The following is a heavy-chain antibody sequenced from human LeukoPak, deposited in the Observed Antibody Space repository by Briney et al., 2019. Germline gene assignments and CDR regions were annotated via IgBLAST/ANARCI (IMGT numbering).Heavy chain of an antibody. CDR3: AKGSTSWTIDY. Sequence: PGGSLRLSCAASGFTFSGSAMHWVRQAPGKGLEWVGNIDGAGGEKHYVDSVKGRFTISRDNAKTSLYLHMNSLRAEDTAVYYCAKGSTSWTIDYWGQGTLVTVSS. CDR2: IDGAGGEK. V-gene: IGHV3-7*01. D-gene: IGHD2-2*01. CDR1: GFTFSGSA. J-gene: IGHJ4*02.